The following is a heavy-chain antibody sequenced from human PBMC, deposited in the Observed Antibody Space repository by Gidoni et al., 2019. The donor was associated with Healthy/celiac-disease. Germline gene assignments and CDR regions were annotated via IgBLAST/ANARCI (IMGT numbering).Heavy chain of an antibody. CDR3: ARLPQSDFDWLFEY. J-gene: IGHJ4*02. CDR1: GGSISSSSYY. V-gene: IGHV4-39*01. Sequence: QLQLQESGPGLVKPSETLSLTCTVSGGSISSSSYYWGWIRQPPGKGLGWIGSIYYCGSTYYNPSLKSRVTISVDTSKNQFSLKLSSVTAADTAVYYCARLPQSDFDWLFEYWGQGTLVTVSS. CDR2: IYYCGST. D-gene: IGHD3-9*01.